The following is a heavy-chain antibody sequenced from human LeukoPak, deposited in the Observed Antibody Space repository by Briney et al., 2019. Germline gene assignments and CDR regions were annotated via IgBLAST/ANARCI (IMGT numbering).Heavy chain of an antibody. CDR1: GYTFTNYG. D-gene: IGHD3-10*01. J-gene: IGHJ4*02. CDR3: ARVYYYGSGSYYAY. CDR2: ISAYNGNT. V-gene: IGHV1-18*01. Sequence: ASVKVSCKASGYTFTNYGITWVRQAPGQGLEWMGWISAYNGNTNYAQMLQGRVSMTTDTSTTTAYMELRSLRSDDTAVYYCARVYYYGSGSYYAYWGQGTLVTVSS.